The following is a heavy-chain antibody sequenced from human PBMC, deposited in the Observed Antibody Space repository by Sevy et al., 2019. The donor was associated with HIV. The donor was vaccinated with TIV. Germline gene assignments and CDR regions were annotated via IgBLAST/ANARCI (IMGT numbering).Heavy chain of an antibody. V-gene: IGHV3-30*02. D-gene: IGHD2-21*01. J-gene: IGHJ4*02. CDR3: VKEGGGEGGDH. CDR1: GFSFSSYG. Sequence: GVSLRLSCAASGFSFSSYGMHWVRQAPGKGLEWMSYIQYDGSNKDYADSVKGRFTISRDNSKNTLYLHMNSLRVEDTAVFYCVKEGGGEGGDHWGQGTLVTVSS. CDR2: IQYDGSNK.